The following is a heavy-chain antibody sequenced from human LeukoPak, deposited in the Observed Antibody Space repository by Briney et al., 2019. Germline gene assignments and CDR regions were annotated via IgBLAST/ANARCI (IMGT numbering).Heavy chain of an antibody. D-gene: IGHD6-6*01. Sequence: PSETLSLTCTVSGGSISTYYWTWIRQPPGKGLEWIGYIYYSGSTNYNPSLKSRVTISVDTSKNQFSLKLNSVTAADTAAYYCARALGRIATRRDAFDIWGQGTMVTVSS. CDR1: GGSISTYY. CDR3: ARALGRIATRRDAFDI. V-gene: IGHV4-59*01. CDR2: IYYSGST. J-gene: IGHJ3*02.